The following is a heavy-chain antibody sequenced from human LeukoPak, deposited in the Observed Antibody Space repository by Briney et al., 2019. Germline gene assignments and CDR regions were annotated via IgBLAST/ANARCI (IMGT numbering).Heavy chain of an antibody. CDR2: IITIIGIA. Sequence: ASLRVSSKASGGTFIIYAISWVRQAPGQGVEWMGRIITIIGIANYAQKFQGRVTITADKSTSTAYMELSSLRSEDTAVYYCARDRLLCSGGSCYSIAFDYWGQGTLVTVSS. CDR3: ARDRLLCSGGSCYSIAFDY. J-gene: IGHJ4*02. D-gene: IGHD2-15*01. V-gene: IGHV1-69*04. CDR1: GGTFIIYA.